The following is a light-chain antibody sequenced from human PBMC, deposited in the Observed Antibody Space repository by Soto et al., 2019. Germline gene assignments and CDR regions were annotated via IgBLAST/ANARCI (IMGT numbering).Light chain of an antibody. CDR1: QGIKTW. J-gene: IGKJ5*01. V-gene: IGKV1D-12*01. Sequence: DIQMTQSPSSVSASLGDRVTITCRASQGIKTWLAWYQQKPGKVPKMLIYDASSLQSGVPPRFRGRGSGTDFTLTSDSLQPEDFATYYCQQADSFPVTFGQGTRVEIK. CDR3: QQADSFPVT. CDR2: DAS.